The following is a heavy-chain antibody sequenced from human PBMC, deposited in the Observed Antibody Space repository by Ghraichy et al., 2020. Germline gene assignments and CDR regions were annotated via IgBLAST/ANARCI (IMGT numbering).Heavy chain of an antibody. CDR1: GYTFTSYG. Sequence: ASVKVSCKASGYTFTSYGISWVRQAPGQGLEWMGWISAYNGNTNYAQKLQGRVTMTTDTSTSTAYMELRSLRSDDTAVYYCARDGAYYDFWSGIRGGWRPGFDYWGQGTLVTVSS. V-gene: IGHV1-18*01. CDR3: ARDGAYYDFWSGIRGGWRPGFDY. D-gene: IGHD3-3*01. CDR2: ISAYNGNT. J-gene: IGHJ4*02.